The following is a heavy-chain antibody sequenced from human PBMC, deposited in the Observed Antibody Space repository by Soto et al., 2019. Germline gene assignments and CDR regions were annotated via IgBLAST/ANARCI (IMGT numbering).Heavy chain of an antibody. CDR3: ARDQGFGWFDP. J-gene: IGHJ5*02. D-gene: IGHD3-10*01. CDR2: ISSSSSYI. CDR1: GFTFSSYS. V-gene: IGHV3-21*01. Sequence: EVQLVESGGGLVKPGGSLRLSCAASGFTFSSYSMNWVRQAPGKGLEWVSSISSSSSYIYYADSVKGRFTISRDNAKNPLYLQMNGLRAEDTAVYYCARDQGFGWFDPWGQGTLVTVSS.